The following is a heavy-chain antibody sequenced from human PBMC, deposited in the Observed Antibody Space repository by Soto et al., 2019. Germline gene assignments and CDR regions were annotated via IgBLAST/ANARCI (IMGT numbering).Heavy chain of an antibody. D-gene: IGHD5-18*01. Sequence: GGSLRLSCAASGFTFSSYAMNWVRQAPGKGLEWVSAISGSGGTTYYADPVKGRFTISRDNSKNTLYLQMNSLRAEDTAVYYCAKADGGYRYGNYYDYGMDVWGQGTTVTVSS. CDR2: ISGSGGTT. J-gene: IGHJ6*02. CDR1: GFTFSSYA. V-gene: IGHV3-23*01. CDR3: AKADGGYRYGNYYDYGMDV.